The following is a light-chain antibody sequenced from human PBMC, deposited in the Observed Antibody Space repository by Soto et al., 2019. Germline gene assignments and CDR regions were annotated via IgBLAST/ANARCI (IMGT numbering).Light chain of an antibody. CDR2: SNN. J-gene: IGLJ3*02. Sequence: QSVLTQPPSASGTPGQRVTISCSGSSSNIGRNYVYWYQQLPGTAPKLLIYSNNVRPSGVPDRFSGSKSGTSASLAISGLRSEDEADYYCAAWDDSLSGLWVFGGGTQLTVL. CDR3: AAWDDSLSGLWV. CDR1: SSNIGRNY. V-gene: IGLV1-47*02.